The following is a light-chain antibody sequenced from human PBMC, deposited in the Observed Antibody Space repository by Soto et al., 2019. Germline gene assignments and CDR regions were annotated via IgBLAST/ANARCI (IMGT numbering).Light chain of an antibody. CDR1: QTVHNY. CDR3: QQTYNTPWT. CDR2: AAS. Sequence: DIQMTQSPSSLSASVGDRVTITCRASQTVHNYLNWYQQKPGKAPKLLTYAASSFERGVPSRFSGSGSGTDFTLTISSLQPEDFATYYCQQTYNTPWTFGQGTK. J-gene: IGKJ1*01. V-gene: IGKV1-39*01.